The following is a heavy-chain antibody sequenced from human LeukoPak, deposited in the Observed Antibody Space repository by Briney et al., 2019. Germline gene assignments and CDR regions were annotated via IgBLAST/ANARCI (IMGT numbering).Heavy chain of an antibody. Sequence: ASVKVSCKASGYTFTSYGISWVRQAPGQGLEWMGWISAYNGNTNYAQKLQGRVTMTTDTSTSTAYMELRSLRSDDTAVYYCARDVGLTGTTAIAFDIWGQGTMVTVSS. CDR1: GYTFTSYG. J-gene: IGHJ3*02. D-gene: IGHD1-7*01. V-gene: IGHV1-18*01. CDR2: ISAYNGNT. CDR3: ARDVGLTGTTAIAFDI.